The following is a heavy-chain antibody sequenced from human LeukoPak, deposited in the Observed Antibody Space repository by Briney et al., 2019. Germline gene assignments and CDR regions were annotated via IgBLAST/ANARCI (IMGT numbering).Heavy chain of an antibody. J-gene: IGHJ4*02. CDR1: GYTLTELS. Sequence: GASVKVSCKVSGYTLTELSMHWVRQAPGKGLEWMGGFDPEDGETIYAQKFQGRVTMTEDTSTDTAYMELSSLRSEDTAVYYCATTPITMVRGVIITGYYIDYWGQGTLVTVSS. V-gene: IGHV1-24*01. D-gene: IGHD3-10*01. CDR3: ATTPITMVRGVIITGYYIDY. CDR2: FDPEDGET.